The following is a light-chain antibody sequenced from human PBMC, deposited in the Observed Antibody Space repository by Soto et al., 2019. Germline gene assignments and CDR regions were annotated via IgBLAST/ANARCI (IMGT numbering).Light chain of an antibody. CDR1: SSNIGKNY. V-gene: IGLV1-51*02. CDR3: GTWDSSLNAGV. Sequence: QSVLTQSPSVSAAPGQKVTISCSGSSSNIGKNYVSWYPQLPGTAPKRLIYESDRRPSGIPDRFSGSKSGTSATLGITELQTGDEADYYCGTWDSSLNAGVFGGGTKLTVL. CDR2: ESD. J-gene: IGLJ3*02.